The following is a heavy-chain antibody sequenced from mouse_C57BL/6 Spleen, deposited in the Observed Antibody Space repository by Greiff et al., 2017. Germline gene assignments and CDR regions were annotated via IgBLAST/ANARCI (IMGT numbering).Heavy chain of an antibody. CDR3: ARDIWYGSNSYAMDY. Sequence: QVQLQPSGAELVRPGTSVKVSCKASGYAFTNYLIEWVKQRPGQGLEWIGVINPGSGGTNYNEKFKGKATLTADKSSSTAYMQLSSLTSEDSAVYVCARDIWYGSNSYAMDYWGQGTSVTVSS. V-gene: IGHV1-54*01. D-gene: IGHD1-1*01. J-gene: IGHJ4*01. CDR1: GYAFTNYL. CDR2: INPGSGGT.